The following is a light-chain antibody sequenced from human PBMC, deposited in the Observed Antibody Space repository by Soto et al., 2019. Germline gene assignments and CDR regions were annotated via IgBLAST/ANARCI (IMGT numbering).Light chain of an antibody. CDR1: QNISRS. V-gene: IGKV3-15*01. CDR3: QQYNGWPPT. J-gene: IGKJ1*01. CDR2: GTS. Sequence: IVMTQSPATLSLSQGERATLSCRASQNISRSLAWYQQKPGQGPSLLIYGTSTRAGGVPARFSGGGSGTEFTPTITSLQSEDFAVYYRQQYNGWPPTFGQGAKVDIK.